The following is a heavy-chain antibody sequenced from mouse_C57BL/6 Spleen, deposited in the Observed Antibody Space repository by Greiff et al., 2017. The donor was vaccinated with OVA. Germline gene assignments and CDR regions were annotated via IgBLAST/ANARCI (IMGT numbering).Heavy chain of an antibody. CDR3: ARSKLRGAMDY. V-gene: IGHV1-64*01. J-gene: IGHJ4*01. Sequence: QVQLQQPGAELVKPGASVKLSCKASGYTFTSYWMHWVKQRPGQGLEWIGMIHPNSGSTNYNEKFKSKATLTVDKSSSTAYMQLSSLTSEDSAVYYCARSKLRGAMDYWGQGTSVTVSS. D-gene: IGHD3-2*02. CDR1: GYTFTSYW. CDR2: IHPNSGST.